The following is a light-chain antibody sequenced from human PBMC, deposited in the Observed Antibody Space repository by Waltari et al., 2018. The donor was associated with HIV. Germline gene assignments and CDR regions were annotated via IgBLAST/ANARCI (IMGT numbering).Light chain of an antibody. CDR1: QSVRSNF. CDR2: GAS. V-gene: IGKV3-20*01. J-gene: IGKJ4*01. CDR3: QQYDSSPPSLT. Sequence: EIVLTQSPGTLSLSPGERATLSCRASQSVRSNFLAWYQQKPGQPPRLVIYGASNRATGFPDRFSGSGSGTDFTLTISRLEPEDFAVYYCQQYDSSPPSLTFGGGTKVEIK.